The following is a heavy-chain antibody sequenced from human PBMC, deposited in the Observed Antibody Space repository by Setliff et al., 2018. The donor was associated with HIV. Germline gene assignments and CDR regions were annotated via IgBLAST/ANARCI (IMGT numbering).Heavy chain of an antibody. V-gene: IGHV3-21*01. CDR3: ARMIPPRSNRFSSGWSDY. CDR2: ISSSSNYI. CDR1: GFTFSSYS. J-gene: IGHJ4*02. D-gene: IGHD6-19*01. Sequence: GGSLRLSCAASGFTFSSYSMNWVRQAPGKGLEWVSSISSSSNYIYYADSVKGRFTISRDNAKNSLYLQMNSLRAEDTAVYYCARMIPPRSNRFSSGWSDYWGQGTVVTVSS.